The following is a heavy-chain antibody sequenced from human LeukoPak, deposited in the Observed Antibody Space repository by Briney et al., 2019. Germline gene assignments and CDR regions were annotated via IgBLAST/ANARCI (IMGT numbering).Heavy chain of an antibody. CDR2: IYYSGST. V-gene: IGHV4-39*01. J-gene: IGHJ4*02. Sequence: SETLSLTCTVSGGSISSSSYCWGWIRQPPGKGLEWIGSIYYSGSTYYNPSLKSRVTISVDTSKNQFSLKLSSVTAADTAVYYCARSRGYSYGPVDYWGQGTLVTVSS. CDR3: ARSRGYSYGPVDY. D-gene: IGHD5-18*01. CDR1: GGSISSSSYC.